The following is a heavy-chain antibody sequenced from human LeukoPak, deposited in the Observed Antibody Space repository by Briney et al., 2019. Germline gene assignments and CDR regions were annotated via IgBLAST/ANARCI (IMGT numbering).Heavy chain of an antibody. Sequence: ASVKVSCKASGYTFTCYYMHWVRQAPGQGLEWMGWINPNSGGRNYAQKFQGRVTMTRDTSISTAYMELSRLRSDDTAVYYCASVQRWATGSYYYYYMNVWGKGTTVTISS. V-gene: IGHV1-2*02. CDR3: ASVQRWATGSYYYYYMNV. J-gene: IGHJ6*03. CDR1: GYTFTCYY. CDR2: INPNSGGR. D-gene: IGHD5-12*01.